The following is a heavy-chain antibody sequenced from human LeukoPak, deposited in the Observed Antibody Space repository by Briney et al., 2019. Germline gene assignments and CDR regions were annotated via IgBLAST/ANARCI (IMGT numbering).Heavy chain of an antibody. CDR2: ISSSSSYI. D-gene: IGHD1-26*01. V-gene: IGHV3-21*01. Sequence: PGGSLRLSCAASGFTFSSYSMNWVRQAPGKGLEWVSSISSSSSYIYYADSVKGRFTISRDNAKNSLYLQMNSLRAEDTAVYYCARARGTYYYYAMDVWGQGTTVTVSS. J-gene: IGHJ6*02. CDR1: GFTFSSYS. CDR3: ARARGTYYYYAMDV.